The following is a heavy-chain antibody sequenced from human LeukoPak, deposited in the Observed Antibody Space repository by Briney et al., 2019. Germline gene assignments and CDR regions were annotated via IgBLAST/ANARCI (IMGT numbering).Heavy chain of an antibody. V-gene: IGHV3-53*01. CDR2: IYSGGNT. CDR3: ARRAGEYSHPYDY. Sequence: GGSLRLSCTVSGFTFSSNSMSWVRQAPGKGLEWDSFIYSGGNTHYSDSVKGRFTISRDNSKNTLYLQMNSLRADDTAVYYCARRAGEYSHPYDYWGQGTLVTVSS. J-gene: IGHJ4*02. CDR1: GFTFSSNS. D-gene: IGHD4-17*01.